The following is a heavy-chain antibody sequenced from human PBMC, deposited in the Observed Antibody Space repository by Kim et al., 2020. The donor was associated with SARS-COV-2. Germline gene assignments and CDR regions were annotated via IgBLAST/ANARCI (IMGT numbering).Heavy chain of an antibody. D-gene: IGHD6-19*01. Sequence: RYSPAFQGQVTISADNSISTAYLQWSSLKASDTAMYYCARSIAVAGLFDYWGQGTLVTVSS. J-gene: IGHJ4*02. V-gene: IGHV5-51*01. CDR3: ARSIAVAGLFDY.